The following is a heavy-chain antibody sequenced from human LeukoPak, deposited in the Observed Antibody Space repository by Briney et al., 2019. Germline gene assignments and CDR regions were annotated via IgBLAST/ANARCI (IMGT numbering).Heavy chain of an antibody. J-gene: IGHJ6*02. CDR3: ARGYCSSTSCSPLYGMDV. V-gene: IGHV3-33*01. CDR2: LWYDGSNK. Sequence: GGSLRLSCAASGFTLSSYGMHWVRQAPGKGLEWVAVLWYDGSNKYYADSVKGRFTISRDNSKNTLYLQMNSLRAEDTAVYYCARGYCSSTSCSPLYGMDVWGQGTTVTVSS. CDR1: GFTLSSYG. D-gene: IGHD2-2*01.